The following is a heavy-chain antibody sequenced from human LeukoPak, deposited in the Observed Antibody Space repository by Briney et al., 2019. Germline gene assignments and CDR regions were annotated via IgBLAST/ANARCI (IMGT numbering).Heavy chain of an antibody. CDR3: ARGWLGDTMVRGVITSNWFDP. Sequence: SETLSLTCAVSGGSISSGGCSWSWIRQPPGKGLEWIGDIYHSGRTYYHPPLKRRFTISVERSKHQFSLKLSSVPAADTAVYYCARGWLGDTMVRGVITSNWFDPWGQGTLVTVSS. D-gene: IGHD3-10*01. V-gene: IGHV4-30-2*01. CDR1: GGSISSGGCS. CDR2: IYHSGRT. J-gene: IGHJ5*02.